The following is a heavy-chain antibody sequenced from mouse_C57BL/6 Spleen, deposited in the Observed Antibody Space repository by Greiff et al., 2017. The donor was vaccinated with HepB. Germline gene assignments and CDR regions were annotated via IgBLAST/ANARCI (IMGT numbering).Heavy chain of an antibody. J-gene: IGHJ2*01. V-gene: IGHV1-55*01. CDR2: IYPGSGST. D-gene: IGHD1-1*01. CDR3: ARGDTVVAGNYFDY. Sequence: QVQLQQPGAELVKPGASVKMSCKASGYTFTSYWITWVKQRPGQGLEWIGDIYPGSGSTNYNEKFKSKATLTVDTSSSTAYMQLSSLTSEDSAVYYCARGDTVVAGNYFDYWGQGTTLTVSS. CDR1: GYTFTSYW.